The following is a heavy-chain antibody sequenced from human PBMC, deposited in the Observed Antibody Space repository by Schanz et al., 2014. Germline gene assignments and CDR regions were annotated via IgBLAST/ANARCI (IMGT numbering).Heavy chain of an antibody. CDR3: AKWEDSVPDPEPMRGWFDS. V-gene: IGHV3-23*04. CDR1: GFNFYTSA. J-gene: IGHJ5*01. CDR2: ISARGEVS. D-gene: IGHD2-8*01. Sequence: EVRLVESGGGLVQPGGSLRLSCVASGFNFYTSAMTWVRQAPGKGLEWVSVISARGEVSKYSDSVKGRFIVSRDNSRATLFLQMHSLRAADTAFYYCAKWEDSVPDPEPMRGWFDSWGQGILVTVSS.